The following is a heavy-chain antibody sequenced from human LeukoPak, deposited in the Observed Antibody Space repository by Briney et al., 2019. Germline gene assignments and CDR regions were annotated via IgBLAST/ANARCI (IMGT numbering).Heavy chain of an antibody. CDR1: GGTFSSYA. Sequence: GASVKVSCKASGGTFSSYAISWVRQAPGQRLEWMGWISAGNGNTKYSQKFQGRVTITRDTSASTAYMELSSLRSEDTAVYYCARVVGIAAAGAGYWGQGTLVTVSS. V-gene: IGHV1-3*01. CDR2: ISAGNGNT. D-gene: IGHD6-13*01. CDR3: ARVVGIAAAGAGY. J-gene: IGHJ4*02.